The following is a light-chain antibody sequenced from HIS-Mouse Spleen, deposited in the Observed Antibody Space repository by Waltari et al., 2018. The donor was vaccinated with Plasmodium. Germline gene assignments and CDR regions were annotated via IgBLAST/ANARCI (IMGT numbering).Light chain of an antibody. CDR1: SRDVGGLHY. CDR3: SSYAGSNNLV. CDR2: EVS. Sequence: QSALTQPSSASGSPGQSVPIPCTGPSRDVGGLHYFSCYQQPPGKAPKLMIYEVSKRPSGVPDRFAGSKSGNTASLTVSGLQAEDEADYYCSSYAGSNNLVFGGGTKLTVL. V-gene: IGLV2-8*01. J-gene: IGLJ2*01.